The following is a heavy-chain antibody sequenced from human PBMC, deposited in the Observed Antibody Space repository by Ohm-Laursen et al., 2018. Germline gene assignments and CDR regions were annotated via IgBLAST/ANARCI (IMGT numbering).Heavy chain of an antibody. V-gene: IGHV1-8*02. CDR3: ARGGGYSSPNGFDP. D-gene: IGHD6-13*01. CDR1: GYTFTDYY. J-gene: IGHJ5*02. Sequence: ASVKVSCKASGYTFTDYYVHWVRQATGQGLEWMGWMNPNSGNTGYAQKFQGRVTMTRNTSISTAYMELSSLRSEDTAVYYCARGGGYSSPNGFDPWGQGTLVTVSS. CDR2: MNPNSGNT.